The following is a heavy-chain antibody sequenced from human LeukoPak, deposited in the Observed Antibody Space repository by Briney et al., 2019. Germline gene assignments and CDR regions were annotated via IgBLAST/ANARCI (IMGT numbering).Heavy chain of an antibody. Sequence: SETLSLTCTVSGASLSSDCWSWIRLPPGKELEWIGYIYTSGTTSYNPSLKSRVTMSVDMSKNHVSLNLTSVTAADTAVYYCARVLTTWGNWYFDLWGRGTLVTVSS. V-gene: IGHV4-4*09. D-gene: IGHD7-27*01. CDR1: GASLSSDC. J-gene: IGHJ2*01. CDR3: ARVLTTWGNWYFDL. CDR2: IYTSGTT.